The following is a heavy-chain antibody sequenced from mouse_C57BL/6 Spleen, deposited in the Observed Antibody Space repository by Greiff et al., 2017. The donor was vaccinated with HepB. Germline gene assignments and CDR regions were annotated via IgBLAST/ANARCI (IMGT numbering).Heavy chain of an antibody. CDR3: TQGRYGSYYFDY. CDR2: IDPEDGDT. CDR1: GFNIKDYY. V-gene: IGHV14-1*01. D-gene: IGHD1-1*01. Sequence: EVQLQQSGAELVRPGASVKLSCTASGFNIKDYYMHWVKQRPEQGLEWIGRIDPEDGDTEYAPKFQGKATMTADTSSNTAYLQLSSLTSEDTAVEYCTQGRYGSYYFDYWGQGTTLTVSS. J-gene: IGHJ2*01.